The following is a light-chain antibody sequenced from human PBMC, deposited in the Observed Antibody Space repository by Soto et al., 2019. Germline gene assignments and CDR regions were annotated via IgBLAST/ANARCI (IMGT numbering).Light chain of an antibody. CDR2: DAS. CDR3: QQRYRWPPIT. V-gene: IGKV3-11*01. CDR1: QSVSSY. Sequence: EIVLTQSPATLSLSPGERATLSCRASQSVSSYLAWYQQKPGQAPRLLIYDASNRATGVPARFSGSGSGTDLTLTISSLEPEDFAVYYCQQRYRWPPITFGQGTRLEIK. J-gene: IGKJ5*01.